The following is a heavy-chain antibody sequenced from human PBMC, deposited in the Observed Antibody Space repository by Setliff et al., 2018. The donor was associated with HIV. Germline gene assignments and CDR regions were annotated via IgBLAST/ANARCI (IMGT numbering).Heavy chain of an antibody. Sequence: LSLTCAVYGGSFSGYYWSWIRQPPGKGLEWIGEINHSGSTNYNPSLKSRVTISVDTSMDQFSLKLNSVTAADTAVYYCAAASSWDPLLDYWGQGTHRSPSPQ. V-gene: IGHV4-34*01. CDR3: AAASSWDPLLDY. J-gene: IGHJ4*02. D-gene: IGHD6-13*01. CDR1: GGSFSGYY. CDR2: INHSGST.